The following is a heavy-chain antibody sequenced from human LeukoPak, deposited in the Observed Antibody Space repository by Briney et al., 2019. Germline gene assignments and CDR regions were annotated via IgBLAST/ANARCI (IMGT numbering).Heavy chain of an antibody. CDR3: ARGKGVDY. J-gene: IGHJ4*02. CDR1: GFSFGSFW. Sequence: GGSLRLSCVASGFSFGSFWMSWVRQAPGKGLEWVANIKQDGSETYYVDSVKGRFTISRDNARNSLYLQMNSLRAEDTAVYYCARGKGVDYWGQGILVTVSS. CDR2: IKQDGSET. V-gene: IGHV3-7*01.